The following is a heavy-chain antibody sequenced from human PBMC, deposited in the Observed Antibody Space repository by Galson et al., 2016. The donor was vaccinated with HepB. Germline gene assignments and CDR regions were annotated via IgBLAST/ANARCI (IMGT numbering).Heavy chain of an antibody. CDR2: TYYRSKWHN. D-gene: IGHD6-13*01. Sequence: CAISGDSVSSNSAAWNWIRQSPSRGLEWLGRTYYRSKWHNDYAVSVKSRITINPDTSKNQFSLQLNSVTPEDTAVYYCARDRRAAAATYFDYWGQGTLVTVSS. J-gene: IGHJ4*02. CDR3: ARDRRAAAATYFDY. CDR1: GDSVSSNSAA. V-gene: IGHV6-1*01.